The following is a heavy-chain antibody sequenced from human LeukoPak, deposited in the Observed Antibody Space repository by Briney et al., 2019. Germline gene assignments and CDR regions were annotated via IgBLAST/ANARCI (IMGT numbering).Heavy chain of an antibody. J-gene: IGHJ4*02. CDR3: ARAFFNSGFTY. CDR1: GYTFTGDY. D-gene: IGHD3-3*02. V-gene: IGHV1-2*02. CDR2: INPNSGGT. Sequence: ASVRVSSKASGYTFTGDYVHWLRHAPGQGLTWMGWINPNSGGTDYAQQYQGRVTLTRDTSISTAYMELSSLISDDSAVYYCARAFFNSGFTYWGQGTLVTVPS.